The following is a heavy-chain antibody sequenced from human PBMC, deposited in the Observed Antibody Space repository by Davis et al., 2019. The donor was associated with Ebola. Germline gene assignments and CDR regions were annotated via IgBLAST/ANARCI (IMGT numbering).Heavy chain of an antibody. CDR3: ARKGYCSSTSCYYYYYYGMDV. CDR2: INHSGST. CDR1: GGSFSGYY. J-gene: IGHJ6*02. Sequence: SETLSLTCAVYGGSFSGYYWSWIRQPPGKGLEWIGEINHSGSTNYNPSLKSRVTISVDTSKNQFSLKLSSVTAADTAVYYCARKGYCSSTSCYYYYYYGMDVWGQGTTVTVSS. V-gene: IGHV4-34*01. D-gene: IGHD2-2*01.